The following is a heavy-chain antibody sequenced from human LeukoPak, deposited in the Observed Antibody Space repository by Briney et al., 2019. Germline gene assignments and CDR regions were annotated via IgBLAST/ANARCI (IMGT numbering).Heavy chain of an antibody. J-gene: IGHJ1*01. CDR3: ANDIVVVVAAAVEYFQH. D-gene: IGHD2-15*01. CDR2: INPGGSSI. V-gene: IGHV3-74*01. CDR1: GFTFSSYW. Sequence: GGSLRLSCAASGFTFSSYWMHWVRQVPGKGLVWVARINPGGSSITYADSVKGRFTISRDNSKNTLYPQMNSLRAEDTAVYYCANDIVVVVAAAVEYFQHWGQGTLVTVSS.